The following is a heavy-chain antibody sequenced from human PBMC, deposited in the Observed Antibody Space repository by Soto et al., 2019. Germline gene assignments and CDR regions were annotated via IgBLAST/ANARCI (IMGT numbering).Heavy chain of an antibody. CDR3: AKTTGQARLFHF. V-gene: IGHV4-4*02. CDR2: IWHSGST. J-gene: IGHJ4*02. D-gene: IGHD1-1*01. Sequence: QVQLQESGPGLVKPSGTLSLTCAVSSDSISSNNWWTWIRQPPGKGLEWIGEIWHSGSTNYNPSLKSRVTISVDKSRNQFSLNLISVTAADTAVYYCAKTTGQARLFHFWGQGTLVTVSS. CDR1: SDSISSNNW.